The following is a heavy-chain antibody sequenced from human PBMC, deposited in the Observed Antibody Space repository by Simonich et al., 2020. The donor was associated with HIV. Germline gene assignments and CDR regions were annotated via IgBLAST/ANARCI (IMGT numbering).Heavy chain of an antibody. D-gene: IGHD3-22*01. J-gene: IGHJ2*01. CDR3: ARHSASYDSSGRRYFDL. V-gene: IGHV4-34*01. CDR2: INHSGST. Sequence: QVQLQQWGAGLLKPSETLSLTCAVYGGSFSGYYWSWIRQPPGKGLEWIGEINHSGSTNYNPPLKSRVTISLDTSKNQFSLKLSSVTAADTAVYYCARHSASYDSSGRRYFDLWGRGTLVTVFS. CDR1: GGSFSGYY.